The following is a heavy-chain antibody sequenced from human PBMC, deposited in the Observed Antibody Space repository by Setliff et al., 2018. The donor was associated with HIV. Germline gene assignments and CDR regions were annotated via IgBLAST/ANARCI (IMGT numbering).Heavy chain of an antibody. V-gene: IGHV3-48*03. CDR1: GFTFRNYK. Sequence: PGGSLRLSCAASGFTFRNYKFNWVRQAPGRGLEWVSSISIGNGGAIDYADSVQGRFTISRDNSKNSLYLQMNSLRVEDTAVYYCARDYLYYNLYNGSPVYGMDVWGQGTTVTVSS. CDR3: ARDYLYYNLYNGSPVYGMDV. J-gene: IGHJ6*02. CDR2: ISIGNGGAI. D-gene: IGHD3-3*01.